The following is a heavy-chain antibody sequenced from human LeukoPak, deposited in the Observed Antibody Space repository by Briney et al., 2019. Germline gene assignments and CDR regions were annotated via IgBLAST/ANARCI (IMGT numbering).Heavy chain of an antibody. CDR1: GYTFTSYD. V-gene: IGHV1-8*01. CDR3: ARKFLGSRGYYFDY. CDR2: MNPNTANT. D-gene: IGHD3-10*01. J-gene: IGHJ4*02. Sequence: ASVKVSCKASGYTFTSYDINWVRQATGQGLERMGWMNPNTANTGYAQKFRGRVTMTRNTSITTAYMELSSLRSDDTAIYYCARKFLGSRGYYFDYWGQGTLVIVSS.